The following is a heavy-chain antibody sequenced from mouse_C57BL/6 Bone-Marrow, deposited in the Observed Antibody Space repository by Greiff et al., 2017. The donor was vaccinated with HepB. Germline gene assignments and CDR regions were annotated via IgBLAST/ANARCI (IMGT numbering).Heavy chain of an antibody. CDR1: GFTFSDYY. D-gene: IGHD2-4*01. Sequence: EVKLMESGGGLVQPGGSLKLSCAASGFTFSDYYMYWVRQTPEKRLEWVAYISNGGGSTYYPDTVKGRFTISRDKAKNTLYLQMSRLKSEDTAMYYCARRGDYPDAMDYWGQGTSVTVSS. CDR3: ARRGDYPDAMDY. CDR2: ISNGGGST. V-gene: IGHV5-12*01. J-gene: IGHJ4*01.